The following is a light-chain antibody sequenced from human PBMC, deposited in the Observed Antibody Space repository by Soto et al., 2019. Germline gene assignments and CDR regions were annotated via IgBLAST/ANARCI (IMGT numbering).Light chain of an antibody. V-gene: IGKV3-20*01. Sequence: IVLTQSPGTLSLSPGERATLSCRASQSVSSTYLAWYQQKPGQAPRLRLYGASNRATGIPDRFSGSGSGTDFTLTISRLEPEDFAVYYCQQYGSSPGFTFGPGTKVDI. CDR2: GAS. CDR3: QQYGSSPGFT. CDR1: QSVSSTY. J-gene: IGKJ3*01.